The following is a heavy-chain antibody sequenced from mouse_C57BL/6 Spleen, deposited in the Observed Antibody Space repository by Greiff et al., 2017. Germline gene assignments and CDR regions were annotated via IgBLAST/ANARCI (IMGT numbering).Heavy chain of an antibody. CDR1: GFTFSSYT. D-gene: IGHD2-1*01. CDR2: ISGGGGNT. CDR3: ARHGVDYGNPFAY. V-gene: IGHV5-9*01. J-gene: IGHJ3*01. Sequence: EVMLVESGGGLVKPGGSLKLSCAASGFTFSSYTMSWVRQTPEKRLEWVATISGGGGNTYYPDSVKGRFTISRDNAKNTLYLQMSGLRSEDTALYYCARHGVDYGNPFAYWGQGTLVTVSA.